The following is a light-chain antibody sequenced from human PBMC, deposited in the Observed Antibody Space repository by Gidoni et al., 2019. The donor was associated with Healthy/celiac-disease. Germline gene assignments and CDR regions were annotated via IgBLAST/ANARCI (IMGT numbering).Light chain of an antibody. CDR2: KDS. CDR3: QSADSSGTPVV. Sequence: SYELPQPPSLSVSPGQTARITCSGDALPKQYAYWYQQKPGQAPVLVIYKDSERPSGIPERFSGSSSGTTVTLTISGVQAEDEADYYCQSADSSGTPVVFGGGTKLTVL. J-gene: IGLJ2*01. CDR1: ALPKQY. V-gene: IGLV3-25*03.